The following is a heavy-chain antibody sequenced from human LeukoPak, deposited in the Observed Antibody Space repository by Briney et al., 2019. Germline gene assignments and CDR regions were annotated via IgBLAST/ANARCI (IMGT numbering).Heavy chain of an antibody. CDR3: ASYWEQYSSGWYYFDY. V-gene: IGHV3-48*01. Sequence: GGSLRLSCAASGFTFSTYSMNWVRQAPGKGLEWVSYITSSSSTIYYADSVKGRFTVSRDNAKNSLYLQMNSLRAEDTAVYYCASYWEQYSSGWYYFDYWGQGTLVTVSS. CDR1: GFTFSTYS. J-gene: IGHJ4*02. CDR2: ITSSSSTI. D-gene: IGHD6-19*01.